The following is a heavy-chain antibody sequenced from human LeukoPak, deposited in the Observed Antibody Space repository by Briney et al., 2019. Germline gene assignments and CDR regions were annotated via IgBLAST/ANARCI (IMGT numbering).Heavy chain of an antibody. CDR2: ISYDGSNK. J-gene: IGHJ4*02. V-gene: IGHV3-30*03. CDR1: GFTFSSYG. D-gene: IGHD6-6*01. CDR3: ARVVVTYSSSSPFDY. Sequence: GGSLRLSCAASGFTFSSYGMHWVRQAPGKGLEWVAVISYDGSNKYYADSVKGRFTISRDNSKNTLYLQMNSLRAEDTAVYYCARVVVTYSSSSPFDYWGQGTLVTVSS.